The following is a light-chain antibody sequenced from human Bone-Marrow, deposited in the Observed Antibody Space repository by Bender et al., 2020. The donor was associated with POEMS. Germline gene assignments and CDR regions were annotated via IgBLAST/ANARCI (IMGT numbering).Light chain of an antibody. CDR3: VAWDASLNGWV. Sequence: QSVLTQPPSVSGTPGQRVTISCSGSGSNIGGYPVNWYQQLPGAASTLLIYRSNQRPSGVPDRFSGSKSGTSASLAITGLQSDDEAIYFCVAWDASLNGWVFGGGTKLTVL. V-gene: IGLV1-44*01. CDR2: RSN. CDR1: GSNIGGYP. J-gene: IGLJ3*02.